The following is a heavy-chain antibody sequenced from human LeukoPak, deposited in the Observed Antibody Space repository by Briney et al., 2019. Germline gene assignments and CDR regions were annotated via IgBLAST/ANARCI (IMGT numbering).Heavy chain of an antibody. CDR2: IIPIFGTA. V-gene: IGHV1-69*05. D-gene: IGHD6-19*01. J-gene: IGHJ4*02. CDR1: GGTFSSYA. CDR3: ASQSIAVAVLFDC. Sequence: SVKVSCKASGGTFSSYAISWVRQAPGQGLEWMGGIIPIFGTANYAQKFQGRVTITTDESTSTAYMELSSLRSEDTAVYYCASQSIAVAVLFDCWGQGTLVTVSS.